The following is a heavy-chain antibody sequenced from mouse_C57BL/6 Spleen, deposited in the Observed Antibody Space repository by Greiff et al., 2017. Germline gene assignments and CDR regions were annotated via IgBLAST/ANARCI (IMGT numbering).Heavy chain of an antibody. D-gene: IGHD2-12*01. CDR3: AREIVQYFDV. J-gene: IGHJ1*03. CDR2: IDPSDSET. Sequence: QVQLKQPGAELVRPGSSVKLSCKASGYTFTSYWMHWVKQRPIQGLEWIGNIDPSDSETHYNQKFKDKATLTVDKSSSTAYMQLSSLTSEDSAVYYCAREIVQYFDVWGTGTTVTVSS. V-gene: IGHV1-52*01. CDR1: GYTFTSYW.